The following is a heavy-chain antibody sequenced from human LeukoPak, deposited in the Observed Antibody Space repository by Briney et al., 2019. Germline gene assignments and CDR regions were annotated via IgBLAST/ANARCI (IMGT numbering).Heavy chain of an antibody. J-gene: IGHJ4*02. CDR1: GFTFSNFW. CDR2: IKQDGSVK. V-gene: IGHV3-7*01. CDR3: TRDQEGSDY. Sequence: PGGSLRLSCAASGFTFSNFWMNWVRQAPGKGLEWVANIKQDGSVKHYVDSVKGRFTISRDNAEDLLYLQMNSLRAEDTAVCYCTRDQEGSDYWGQGTLVTVSS.